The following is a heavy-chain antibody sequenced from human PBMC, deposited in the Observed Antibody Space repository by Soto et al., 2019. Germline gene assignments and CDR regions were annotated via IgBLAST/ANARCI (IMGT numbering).Heavy chain of an antibody. CDR1: GFTFRSFT. CDR3: TRDASRDSSARGWFDP. J-gene: IGHJ5*02. Sequence: EVQLVESGGGLVKPGGSLRLSCAASGFTFRSFTMNWVRQAPGKGLEWVSTISSNSAYIYYTDALRGRFTISRDNATNSLQLQMISLRAEDTAVYYCTRDASRDSSARGWFDPWGPGTLVTVSS. CDR2: ISSNSAYI. D-gene: IGHD6-13*01. V-gene: IGHV3-21*02.